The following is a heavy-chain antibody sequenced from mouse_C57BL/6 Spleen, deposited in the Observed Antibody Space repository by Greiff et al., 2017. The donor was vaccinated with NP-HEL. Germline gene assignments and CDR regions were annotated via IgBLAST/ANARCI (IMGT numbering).Heavy chain of an antibody. CDR2: ISSGSSTI. V-gene: IGHV5-17*01. D-gene: IGHD2-4*01. J-gene: IGHJ3*01. CDR1: GFTFSDYG. Sequence: EVKLVESGGGLVKPGGSLKLSCAASGFTFSDYGMHWVRQAPEKGLEWVAYISSGSSTIYYADTVKGRFTIPRDNAKNTLFLQMTSLRSEDTAMYYCARMADYDGAWFAYWGQGTLVTVSA. CDR3: ARMADYDGAWFAY.